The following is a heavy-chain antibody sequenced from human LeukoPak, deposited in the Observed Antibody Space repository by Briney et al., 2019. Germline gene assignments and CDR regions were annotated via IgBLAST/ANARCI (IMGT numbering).Heavy chain of an antibody. J-gene: IGHJ4*02. V-gene: IGHV1-2*02. D-gene: IGHD6-13*01. CDR1: GYIFSDYY. CDR3: TRGAEAETSPLDY. Sequence: ASVKVSCKASGYIFSDYYMHWVRQAPGQGLEWLGWINPKTGAADYAQQFRGRITMTRDTSINTDYMEMKRVTSDDTAVYYCTRGAEAETSPLDYWGQGTLVTVSS. CDR2: INPKTGAA.